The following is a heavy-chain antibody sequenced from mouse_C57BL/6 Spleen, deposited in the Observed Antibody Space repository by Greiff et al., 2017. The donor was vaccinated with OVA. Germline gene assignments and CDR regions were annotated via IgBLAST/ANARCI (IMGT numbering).Heavy chain of an antibody. Sequence: EVKLMESGGDLVKPGGSLKLSCAASGFTFSSYGMSWVRQTPDKRLEWVATISSGGSYTYYPDSVKGRFTISRDNAKNTLYLQMSSLKSEDTAMYYCARRDYYGSGFAYWGQGTLVTVSA. V-gene: IGHV5-6*02. CDR3: ARRDYYGSGFAY. J-gene: IGHJ3*01. D-gene: IGHD1-1*01. CDR1: GFTFSSYG. CDR2: ISSGGSYT.